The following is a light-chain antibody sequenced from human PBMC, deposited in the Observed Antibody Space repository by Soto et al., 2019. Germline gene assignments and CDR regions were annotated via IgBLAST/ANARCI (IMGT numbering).Light chain of an antibody. CDR1: SSDLGDYNF. V-gene: IGLV2-14*01. Sequence: QSALTQPASVSGSPGQSTTISCTGTSSDLGDYNFVSWYQQHPGKAPKVMIYEVSNRPSGVSDRFSGSKSGYTASLTISGLQAEDEADYYCTSYTSSGTLVFGTGTKLTVL. CDR3: TSYTSSGTLV. J-gene: IGLJ1*01. CDR2: EVS.